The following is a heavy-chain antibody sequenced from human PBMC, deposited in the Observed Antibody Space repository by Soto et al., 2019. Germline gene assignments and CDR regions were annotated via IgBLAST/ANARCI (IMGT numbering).Heavy chain of an antibody. D-gene: IGHD4-17*01. CDR2: IIPIFGTA. Sequence: QVQLVQSGAEVKKPGSSVKVSCKASGGTFSSYAISWVRQAPGQGLEWMGGIIPIFGTANYAQKFQGRVTITADESTSTVYMELSSLRSEDTAVYYCARDRPYGVYWRDYYYYDGMDVWGQGTTVTVSS. CDR3: ARDRPYGVYWRDYYYYDGMDV. J-gene: IGHJ6*02. CDR1: GGTFSSYA. V-gene: IGHV1-69*01.